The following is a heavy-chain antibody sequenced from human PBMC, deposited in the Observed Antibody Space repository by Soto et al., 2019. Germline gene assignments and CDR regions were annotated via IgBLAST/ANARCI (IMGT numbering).Heavy chain of an antibody. Sequence: ASVKVSCKASGYTFTSYGISWVRQAPGQGLEWMGWITVYNGNTNYAQKFQGRVTMTTDTSTSTAYMELRSLRSDDTAVYYCARDGIPTVGPDPWGQGTLVTVSS. CDR1: GYTFTSYG. V-gene: IGHV1-18*01. D-gene: IGHD1-1*01. CDR2: ITVYNGNT. J-gene: IGHJ5*02. CDR3: ARDGIPTVGPDP.